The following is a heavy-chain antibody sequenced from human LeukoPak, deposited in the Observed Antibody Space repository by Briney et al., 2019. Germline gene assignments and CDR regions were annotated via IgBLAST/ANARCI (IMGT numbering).Heavy chain of an antibody. V-gene: IGHV3-9*01. Sequence: GRSLRLSCAASGFTFDDYAMHWVRQAPGKGLEWVSGISWNSGSIGHADSVKGRFTISRDNAKNSLYLQMNSLRAEDTALYYCAKGRLDLYYFDYWGQGTLVTVSS. D-gene: IGHD6-19*01. J-gene: IGHJ4*02. CDR3: AKGRLDLYYFDY. CDR1: GFTFDDYA. CDR2: ISWNSGSI.